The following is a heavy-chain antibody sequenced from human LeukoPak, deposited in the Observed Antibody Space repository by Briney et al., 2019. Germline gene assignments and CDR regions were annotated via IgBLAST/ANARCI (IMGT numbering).Heavy chain of an antibody. Sequence: ASVKVSRKASGYTFTGYYMHWVRQAPGQGLEWMGWINPNSGGTNYAQKFQGSVTMTRDTSISTAYMELSRLRSDDTAVYYCARARSGCSSTSCYTGNGFDPGGQGPLFTVS. V-gene: IGHV1-2*02. CDR3: ARARSGCSSTSCYTGNGFDP. CDR2: INPNSGGT. D-gene: IGHD2-2*02. CDR1: GYTFTGYY. J-gene: IGHJ5*02.